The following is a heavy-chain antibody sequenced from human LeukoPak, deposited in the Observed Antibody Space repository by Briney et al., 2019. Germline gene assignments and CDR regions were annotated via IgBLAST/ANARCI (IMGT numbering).Heavy chain of an antibody. CDR2: VKKDGSAK. CDR1: GFTFSRHW. D-gene: IGHD3-22*01. CDR3: ARLWDDSRESEYYFDY. Sequence: GGTLRLSCAASGFTFSRHWMSWVRHAPAKGLEWVANVKKDGSAKYYVDSVKGRFTISRDNAKNSLYLQMNSLSDEDTAAYYCARLWDDSRESEYYFDYWGQGTLVTVSS. V-gene: IGHV3-7*02. J-gene: IGHJ4*02.